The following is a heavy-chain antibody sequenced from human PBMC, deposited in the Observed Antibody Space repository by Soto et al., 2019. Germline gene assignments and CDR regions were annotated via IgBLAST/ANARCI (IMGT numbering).Heavy chain of an antibody. D-gene: IGHD6-13*01. V-gene: IGHV3-23*01. Sequence: GGSLRLSCAASGFTFSSYAMSWVRQAPGKGLEWVSGITNSGASTYYADSVKGRFTISRDISRDTLYLQMNSLRAEDTALYYCAKADGVAAALDYWGQGTLVTVSS. J-gene: IGHJ4*02. CDR3: AKADGVAAALDY. CDR2: ITNSGAST. CDR1: GFTFSSYA.